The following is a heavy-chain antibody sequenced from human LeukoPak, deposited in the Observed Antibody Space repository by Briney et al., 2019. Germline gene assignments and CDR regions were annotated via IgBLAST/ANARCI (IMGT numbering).Heavy chain of an antibody. D-gene: IGHD6-19*01. CDR1: GYTFTGYY. Sequence: GASVKVSCKASGYTFTGYYMHWVRQAPGQGLEWMGWINPNSGGTNYAQKFQGRVTMTRDTSISTVYMELSRLRSDDTAVYYCARDFSSGWYVSVDYWGQGTLVTVSS. CDR3: ARDFSSGWYVSVDY. J-gene: IGHJ4*02. CDR2: INPNSGGT. V-gene: IGHV1-2*02.